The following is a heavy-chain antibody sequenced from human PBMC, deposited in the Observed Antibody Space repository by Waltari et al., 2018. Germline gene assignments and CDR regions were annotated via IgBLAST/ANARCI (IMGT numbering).Heavy chain of an antibody. D-gene: IGHD2-8*01. J-gene: IGHJ3*02. CDR3: AKDLMVYAISAFDI. Sequence: EVQLLESGGGLVQPGGSLSLSCAPSGFTFSSYAMSWFRQPPGKGLEWVSAISGSGGSTYYADSVKGRFTISRDNSKNTLYLQMNSLRAEDTAVYYCAKDLMVYAISAFDIWGQGTMVTVSS. CDR1: GFTFSSYA. CDR2: ISGSGGST. V-gene: IGHV3-23*01.